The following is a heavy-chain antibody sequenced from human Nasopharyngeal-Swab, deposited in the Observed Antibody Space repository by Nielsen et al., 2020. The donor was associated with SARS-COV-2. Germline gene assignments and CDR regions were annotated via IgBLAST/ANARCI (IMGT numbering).Heavy chain of an antibody. D-gene: IGHD1-26*01. Sequence: GESLKISCSASGFTFSSYWMSWVRQAPGKGLEWVANIYQDGSAKDYVDSVRGRFTISRDNAKNSLYLQMDSLRAEDTAVYYCARLRYYSSDYWGQGTLVTVSS. V-gene: IGHV3-7*03. CDR3: ARLRYYSSDY. CDR2: IYQDGSAK. J-gene: IGHJ4*02. CDR1: GFTFSSYW.